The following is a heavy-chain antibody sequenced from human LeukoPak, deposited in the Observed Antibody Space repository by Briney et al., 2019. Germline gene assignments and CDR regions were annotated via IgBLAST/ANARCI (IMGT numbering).Heavy chain of an antibody. CDR1: GFTFSNYA. D-gene: IGHD2-21*01. J-gene: IGHJ4*02. V-gene: IGHV3-23*01. Sequence: GGSLRLSCAASGFTFSNYAMSWVRQAPGKGLEWVSGISGNGANTYHADSVKGRFTISRDNSKNTLSVQMHSLRAEDTAVYYCATEKGDSSDYWGQGTLVPVSS. CDR3: ATEKGDSSDY. CDR2: ISGNGANT.